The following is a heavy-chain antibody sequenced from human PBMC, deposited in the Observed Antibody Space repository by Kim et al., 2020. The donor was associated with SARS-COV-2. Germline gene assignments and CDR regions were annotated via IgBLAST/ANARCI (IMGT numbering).Heavy chain of an antibody. V-gene: IGHV3-74*01. CDR3: ARSSYPYYFDY. D-gene: IGHD3-16*02. J-gene: IGHJ4*02. Sequence: AIYADSIQGRFTIARDNTKRKLYLQMNSLRAEDTAVYYCARSSYPYYFDYWGQGALVTVSA. CDR2: A.